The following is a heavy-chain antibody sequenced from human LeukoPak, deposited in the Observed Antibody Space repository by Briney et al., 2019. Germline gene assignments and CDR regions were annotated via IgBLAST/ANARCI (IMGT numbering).Heavy chain of an antibody. CDR3: ARDLAEKDDY. Sequence: GGSLRLSCAASGFTFSSYAMHWVRQAPGKGLEWVAVISYDGSNKYYADSVKGRFTISRDNSKNTLYLQMNSLRAEDTAVYYCARDLAEKDDYWGQGTLVTVSS. V-gene: IGHV3-30-3*01. D-gene: IGHD6-13*01. CDR1: GFTFSSYA. CDR2: ISYDGSNK. J-gene: IGHJ4*02.